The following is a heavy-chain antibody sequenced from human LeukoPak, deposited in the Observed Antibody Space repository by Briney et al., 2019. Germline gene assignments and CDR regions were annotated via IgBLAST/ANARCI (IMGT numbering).Heavy chain of an antibody. D-gene: IGHD4-17*01. CDR1: GFTFSSYA. CDR2: ISGSGGST. Sequence: GGSLRLSCAASGFTFSSYAMNWVRQAPGKGLEWVSSISGSGGSTYYADSVKGRFTISRDNSKNTLYLQMNSLRAEDTAVYYCAKALDYGDPVGAFDIWGQGTMVTVSS. J-gene: IGHJ3*02. V-gene: IGHV3-23*01. CDR3: AKALDYGDPVGAFDI.